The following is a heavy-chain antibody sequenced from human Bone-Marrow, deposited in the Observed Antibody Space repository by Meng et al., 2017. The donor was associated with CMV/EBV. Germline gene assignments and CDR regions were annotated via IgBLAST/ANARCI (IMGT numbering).Heavy chain of an antibody. CDR1: GDSISRNSLA. CDR2: TYYRSKWYN. J-gene: IGHJ4*02. V-gene: IGHV6-1*01. D-gene: IGHD5-18*01. Sequence: HVQPQNSRPRLVTPSHPLSLTCDISGDSISRNSLAWTWTRLYPSRGLEWLGRTYYRSKWYNDYAVSVKSRITINPDTSKNQFSLQLNSVTPEDTAVYYCARTSYGYDYWGQGTLVTVSS. CDR3: ARTSYGYDY.